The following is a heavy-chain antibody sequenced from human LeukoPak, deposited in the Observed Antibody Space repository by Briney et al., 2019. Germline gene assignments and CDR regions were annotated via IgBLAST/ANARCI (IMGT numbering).Heavy chain of an antibody. V-gene: IGHV1-58*01. CDR1: GFTSTSSA. CDR3: AAMGSSSWYVPEA. J-gene: IGHJ5*02. D-gene: IGHD6-13*01. Sequence: TSLKVSCKASGFTSTSSAVQCGRHARGQHLEWIGWIVVGSGNTNYAQKFQERVTITRDMSTSTAYMELSSLRSEDTAVYYCAAMGSSSWYVPEAWGQGTLVTVSS. CDR2: IVVGSGNT.